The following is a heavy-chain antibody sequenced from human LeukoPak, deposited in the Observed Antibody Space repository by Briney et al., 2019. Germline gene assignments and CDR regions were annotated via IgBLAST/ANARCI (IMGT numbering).Heavy chain of an antibody. CDR1: GFTFSSYA. CDR2: ISGSGGST. Sequence: GGSLRLSCAASGFTFSSYAMSWVRQAPGKGLEWVSAISGSGGSTYYADSVKGRFTISRDNSKNTLYLQMKSLRAENTAVYYCAKDTRTMIVVASDYWGQGTLVTVSS. CDR3: AKDTRTMIVVASDY. V-gene: IGHV3-23*01. J-gene: IGHJ4*02. D-gene: IGHD3-22*01.